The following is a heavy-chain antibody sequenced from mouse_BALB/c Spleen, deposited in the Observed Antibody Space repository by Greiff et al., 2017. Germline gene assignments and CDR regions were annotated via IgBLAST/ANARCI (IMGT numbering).Heavy chain of an antibody. Sequence: QVQLQQSGAELAKPGASVKMSCKASGYTFTSYWMHWVKQRPGQGLEWIGYINPSTGYTEYNQKFKDKATLTADKSSSTAYMQLSSLTSEDSAVYYCARSNLVHDCYGSSPAWFAYWGQGTLVTVSA. V-gene: IGHV1-7*01. CDR1: GYTFTSYW. CDR3: ARSNLVHDCYGSSPAWFAY. CDR2: INPSTGYT. J-gene: IGHJ3*01. D-gene: IGHD1-1*01.